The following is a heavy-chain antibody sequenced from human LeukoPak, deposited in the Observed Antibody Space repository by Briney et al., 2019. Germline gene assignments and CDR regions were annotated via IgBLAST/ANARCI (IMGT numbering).Heavy chain of an antibody. CDR1: GFTFDDYA. V-gene: IGHV3-9*03. CDR2: ISWNSGSI. J-gene: IGHJ6*04. CDR3: ARGIWFGELRSLPGV. Sequence: KPGRSLRLSCAASGFTFDDYAMHWVRQVPGKGLEWVSGISWNSGSIGYADSVKGRFTISRDNSKNTLYLQMGSLRAEDMAVYYCARGIWFGELRSLPGVWGKGTTVTVSS. D-gene: IGHD3-10*01.